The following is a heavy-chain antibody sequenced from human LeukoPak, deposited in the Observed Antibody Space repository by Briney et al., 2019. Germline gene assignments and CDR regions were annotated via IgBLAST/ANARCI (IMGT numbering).Heavy chain of an antibody. CDR2: ISGDTTYI. CDR3: ARGRAGNYYNHNDY. D-gene: IGHD3-10*01. CDR1: GFTFSTYS. J-gene: IGHJ4*01. Sequence: GGSLRLSCAASGFTFSTYSMNWVRQAPGKGLEWVSSISGDTTYINYADSVKGRFTISRDNAKNTLYLQMNSLRAEDTAVYYCARGRAGNYYNHNDYWGQGTLVTVSS. V-gene: IGHV3-21*01.